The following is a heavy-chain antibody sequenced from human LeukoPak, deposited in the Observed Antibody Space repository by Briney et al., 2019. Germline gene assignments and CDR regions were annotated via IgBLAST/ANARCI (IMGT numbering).Heavy chain of an antibody. CDR1: GFTFGDYA. CDR2: IRSKAYGGTT. CDR3: TRDFRYGDY. D-gene: IGHD1-1*01. J-gene: IGHJ4*02. Sequence: GGSLRLSCTASGFTFGDYAMSWVRQAPGKGLEWVGFIRSKAYGGTTEYAAFVKGRFTISRDDSKSIAYLQMNSLKTEDTAVYYCTRDFRYGDYWGQGTLVTVSS. V-gene: IGHV3-49*04.